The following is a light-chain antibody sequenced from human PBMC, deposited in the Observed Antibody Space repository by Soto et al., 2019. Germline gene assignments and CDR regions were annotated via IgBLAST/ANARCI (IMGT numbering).Light chain of an antibody. CDR2: DAS. V-gene: IGKV1-5*01. Sequence: VQLTQSLFNLSAYIGERVTLTCRASQSSTSRLAWYQQKPGKAPKLLIYDASSLESGVPSRFSGSGSGTEFTLTISSLQPDDFATYYCQQYNSYLWTFGQGTKVDIK. CDR1: QSSTSR. CDR3: QQYNSYLWT. J-gene: IGKJ1*01.